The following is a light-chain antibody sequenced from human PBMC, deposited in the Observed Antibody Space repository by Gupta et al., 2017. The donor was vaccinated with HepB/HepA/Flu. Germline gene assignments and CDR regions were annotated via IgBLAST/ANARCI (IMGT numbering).Light chain of an antibody. Sequence: DIQLTQSPSFLSASVGDRVTVTCRASQGINNYLAWYQQKPGKAPQLVIYAASTLQSGVPSRFSGGGSGTEFTLTISSLQPEDFATYYCQLLNNNLLTFGHGTKLDIK. J-gene: IGKJ3*01. V-gene: IGKV1-9*01. CDR1: QGINNY. CDR2: AAS. CDR3: QLLNNNLLT.